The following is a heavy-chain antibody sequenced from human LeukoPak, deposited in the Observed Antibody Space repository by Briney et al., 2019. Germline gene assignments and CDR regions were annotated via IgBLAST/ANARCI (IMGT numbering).Heavy chain of an antibody. J-gene: IGHJ3*02. Sequence: GASVKVSCKASGYTFTMYYIHWVRQAPGQGLEWMGMINPSDGATTYAQRFQGRVTMTRGMSTSTVYMELSSLRSEDTAVYYCARDKSPPASGAFDIWGQGTMVTVSS. CDR1: GYTFTMYY. D-gene: IGHD2-2*01. CDR2: INPSDGAT. V-gene: IGHV1-46*01. CDR3: ARDKSPPASGAFDI.